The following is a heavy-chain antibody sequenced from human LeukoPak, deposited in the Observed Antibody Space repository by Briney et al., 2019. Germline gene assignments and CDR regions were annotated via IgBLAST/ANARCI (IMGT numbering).Heavy chain of an antibody. CDR2: FDPEDGET. V-gene: IGHV1-24*01. D-gene: IGHD3-22*01. Sequence: ASVKVSCKVSGYTLTELSMHWVRQAPGKGLEWMGGFDPEDGETIYAQKFQGRVTMTEDTSTDTAYMELSSLRSEDTAVYYCAKGSYYDSSGSFYFDYWGQGTLVTVSS. CDR1: GYTLTELS. CDR3: AKGSYYDSSGSFYFDY. J-gene: IGHJ4*02.